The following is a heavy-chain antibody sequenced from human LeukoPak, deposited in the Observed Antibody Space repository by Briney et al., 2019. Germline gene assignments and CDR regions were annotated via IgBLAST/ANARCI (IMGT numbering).Heavy chain of an antibody. CDR1: GGTFSSYA. D-gene: IGHD2-21*02. CDR2: IIPIFGTA. V-gene: IGHV1-69*05. Sequence: SVKVSCKASGGTFSSYAISWVRQAPGQGLEWMGRIIPIFGTANYAQKFQGGVTITTDESASTAYMELSSLRSEDTAVYYCARVGYCGGDCSIYDYWGQGTLVTVSS. CDR3: ARVGYCGGDCSIYDY. J-gene: IGHJ4*02.